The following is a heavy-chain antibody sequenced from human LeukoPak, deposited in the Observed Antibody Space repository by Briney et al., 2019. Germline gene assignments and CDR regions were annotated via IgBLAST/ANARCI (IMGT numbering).Heavy chain of an antibody. Sequence: AASVKVSCKASGYTFTNHAMHWVRQAPGQGLDWMGWINAADGKTKYSQTFQGRVTITRDTSASIVYMDLSSLRSEDTAVYYCARQGAGGPGNGFDSWGKGTWVPSPQ. V-gene: IGHV1-3*01. D-gene: IGHD4/OR15-4a*01. J-gene: IGHJ5*01. CDR2: INAADGKT. CDR1: GYTFTNHA. CDR3: ARQGAGGPGNGFDS.